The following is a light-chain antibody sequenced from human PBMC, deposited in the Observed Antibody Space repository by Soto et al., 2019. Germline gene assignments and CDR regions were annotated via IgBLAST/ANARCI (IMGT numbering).Light chain of an antibody. Sequence: EIVLTQSPGTLSLSPGESATLSCWASQTVSSNLAWYQQKPGQAPRLLIYDASTRATGIPARFSGSGSGTEFTLTISSLQSEDFAIYYCQQYNDWPPITFGQGTRLEIK. CDR1: QTVSSN. CDR3: QQYNDWPPIT. V-gene: IGKV3-15*01. CDR2: DAS. J-gene: IGKJ5*01.